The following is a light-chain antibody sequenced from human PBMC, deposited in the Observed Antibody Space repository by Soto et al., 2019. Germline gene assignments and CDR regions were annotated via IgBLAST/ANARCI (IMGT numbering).Light chain of an antibody. CDR2: KAS. CDR3: QQYYSTPWT. V-gene: IGKV1-5*03. J-gene: IGKJ1*01. Sequence: DIQVTQSPSTLSASMGDRVTITCRASQTIINWLAWYQQKPGKAPKLLIYKASTLEGEVPSRFSGSGSGTDFTLTISSLQAEDVAVYYCQQYYSTPWTFGQGTKVDI. CDR1: QTIINW.